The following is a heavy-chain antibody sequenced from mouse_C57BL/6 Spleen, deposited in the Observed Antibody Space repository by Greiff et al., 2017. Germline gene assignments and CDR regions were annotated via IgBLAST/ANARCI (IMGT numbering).Heavy chain of an antibody. D-gene: IGHD5-5*01. J-gene: IGHJ1*03. CDR2: IDPSDSET. CDR1: GYTFTSYW. Sequence: QVQLQQPGAELVRPGSSVKLSCKASGYTFTSYWMHWVKQRPIQGLEWIGNIDPSDSETHYNQKFKDKTTLTVDKSSSTAYMQLSSLTSEDSAVYYCAVGLPGWYFDVWGTGTTVTVSS. V-gene: IGHV1-52*01. CDR3: AVGLPGWYFDV.